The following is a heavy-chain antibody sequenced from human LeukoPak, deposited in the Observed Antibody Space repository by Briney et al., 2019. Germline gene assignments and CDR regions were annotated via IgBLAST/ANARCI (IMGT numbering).Heavy chain of an antibody. J-gene: IGHJ4*02. CDR2: MNPNSGNT. D-gene: IGHD1-7*01. CDR3: ARATGTTDDY. V-gene: IGHV1-8*03. Sequence: ASVKVSCKASGYTFTSYDINWVRQATGQGLEWMGWMNPNSGNTGYAQKFQGRVTITADESTSTAYMELSSLRSEDTAVYYCARATGTTDDYWGQGTLVTVSS. CDR1: GYTFTSYD.